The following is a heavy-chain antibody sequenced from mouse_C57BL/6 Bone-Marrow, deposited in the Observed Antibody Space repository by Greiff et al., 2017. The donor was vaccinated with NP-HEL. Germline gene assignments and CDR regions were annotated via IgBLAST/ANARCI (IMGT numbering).Heavy chain of an antibody. CDR1: GYTFTSYW. CDR2: IHPSDSDT. CDR3: AILGSNYLAWFAY. D-gene: IGHD2-5*01. V-gene: IGHV1-74*01. J-gene: IGHJ3*01. Sequence: VQLQQPGAELVKPGASVKVSCKASGYTFTSYWMHWVKQRPGQGLEWIGRIHPSDSDTNYNQKFKGKATLTVDKSSSTAYMQLSSLTSEDSAVYYCAILGSNYLAWFAYWGQGTLVTVSA.